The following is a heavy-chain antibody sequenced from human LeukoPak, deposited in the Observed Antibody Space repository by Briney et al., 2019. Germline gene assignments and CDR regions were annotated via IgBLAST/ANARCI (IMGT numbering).Heavy chain of an antibody. J-gene: IGHJ4*02. D-gene: IGHD2/OR15-2a*01. CDR1: GFTFSSYW. CDR3: ARDKYFDSTTYSPRFDY. CDR2: IKQDGGEK. V-gene: IGHV3-7*04. Sequence: GGSLRLSCAASGFTFSSYWMSWVRQAPGKGLEWVANIKQDGGEKYYVDSVKGRFTISRDNAKTSLYLQMTSLRAEDTAVYYCARDKYFDSTTYSPRFDYWGQGILVTVSS.